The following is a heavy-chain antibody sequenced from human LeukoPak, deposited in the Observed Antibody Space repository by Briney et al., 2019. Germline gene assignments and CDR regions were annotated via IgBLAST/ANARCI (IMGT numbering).Heavy chain of an antibody. J-gene: IGHJ6*03. D-gene: IGHD6-6*01. V-gene: IGHV4-61*02. CDR1: GGSISSGSYY. CDR3: ARGASSSSAIGYYYYYMDV. CDR2: IYTSGST. Sequence: SETLSLTCTVSGGSISSGSYYWSWIRQPAGKGLEWLGRIYTSGSTNYNPSLKSRVTISVDTSKNQFSLNLSSVTAADTAVYYCARGASSSSAIGYYYYYMDVWGKGTTVTVSS.